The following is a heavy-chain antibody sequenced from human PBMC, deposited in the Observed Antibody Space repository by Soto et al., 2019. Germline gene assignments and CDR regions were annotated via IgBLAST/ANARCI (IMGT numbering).Heavy chain of an antibody. CDR3: ARRRYSSSRTFYYYGMDV. J-gene: IGHJ6*02. CDR2: IIPIFGTA. Sequence: QVQLVQSGAEVKKPGSSVKVSCKASGGTFSSYAISWVRQAPGQGLEWMGGIIPIFGTANYAQKFQGRVTITADESTSTDYRELSSLRSEDTAVYYCARRRYSSSRTFYYYGMDVWGQGTTVTVSS. V-gene: IGHV1-69*12. D-gene: IGHD6-13*01. CDR1: GGTFSSYA.